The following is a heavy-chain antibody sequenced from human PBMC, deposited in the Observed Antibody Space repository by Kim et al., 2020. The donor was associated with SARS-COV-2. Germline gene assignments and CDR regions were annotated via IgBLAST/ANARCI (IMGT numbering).Heavy chain of an antibody. CDR3: ARELKGYDILTGYYYYGMDV. CDR2: ISSSSSTI. Sequence: GGSLRLSCAASGFTFSSYSMNWVRQAPGKGLEWVSYISSSSSTIYYADSVKGRFTISRDNAKNSLYLQMNSLRDEDTAVYYCARELKGYDILTGYYYYGMDVWGQGTTVTVSS. CDR1: GFTFSSYS. V-gene: IGHV3-48*02. D-gene: IGHD3-9*01. J-gene: IGHJ6*02.